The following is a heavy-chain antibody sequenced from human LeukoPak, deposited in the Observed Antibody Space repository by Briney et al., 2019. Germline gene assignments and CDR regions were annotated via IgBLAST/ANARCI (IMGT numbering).Heavy chain of an antibody. CDR3: ARLETSFDP. J-gene: IGHJ5*02. CDR1: GGSISSYY. V-gene: IGHV4-59*08. Sequence: SETLSLTCTVSGGSISSYYWSWIRQPPGKGLEWIGYIYYSGSTNYNPSLKSRVTISVDTSKNQFSLKLSSVTAADTAVYYCARLETSFDPWGQGTLVTVSS. CDR2: IYYSGST.